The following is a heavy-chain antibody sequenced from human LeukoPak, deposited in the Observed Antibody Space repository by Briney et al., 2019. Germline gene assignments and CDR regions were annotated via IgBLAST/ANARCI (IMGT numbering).Heavy chain of an antibody. V-gene: IGHV4-34*01. CDR1: GESFSGYF. J-gene: IGHJ2*01. CDR2: INHSGYT. CDR3: ARIWPDL. Sequence: SETLSLTCAVYGESFSGYFWSWIRQPPGKGLEWIGEINHSGYTNYNPSLKSRVTISVDTSKKQFSLKLNSVTAADTAVYYCARIWPDLWGRGNLVTVSS. D-gene: IGHD3-10*01.